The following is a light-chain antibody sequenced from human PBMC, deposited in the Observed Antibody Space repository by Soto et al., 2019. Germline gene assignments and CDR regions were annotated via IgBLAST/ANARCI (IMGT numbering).Light chain of an antibody. CDR2: NTN. V-gene: IGLV7-46*01. CDR3: LLSYSGPRV. CDR1: TGAVTSEHY. J-gene: IGLJ3*02. Sequence: QTVVTQEPSLTVSPGGTVSLTCGSSTGAVTSEHYAYWFQQKPGQAPRTLIYNTNNKQSWTPARFSDSLLGGKAALTLSGAQPEDEAEYYCLLSYSGPRVFGGGTKLTVL.